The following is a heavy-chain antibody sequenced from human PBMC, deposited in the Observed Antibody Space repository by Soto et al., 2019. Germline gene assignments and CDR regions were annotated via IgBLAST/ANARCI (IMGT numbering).Heavy chain of an antibody. CDR3: VRDKVSGDSRFDY. CDR1: GFTFSDYW. V-gene: IGHV3-7*01. D-gene: IGHD3-10*01. CDR2: IKQGGGEI. J-gene: IGHJ4*02. Sequence: GGSLRLSCVGSGFTFSDYWMSWVRQAPGKGPEWVANIKQGGGEIYYVDSVKGRFAISRDNAKSSLYLQMNSLRVEDTAVYYCVRDKVSGDSRFDYWGQGTLVTVSS.